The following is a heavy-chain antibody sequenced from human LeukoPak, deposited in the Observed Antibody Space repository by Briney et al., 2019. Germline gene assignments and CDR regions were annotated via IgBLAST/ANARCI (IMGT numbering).Heavy chain of an antibody. CDR1: GFTFSNYW. Sequence: PGGSLRLSCAASGFTFSNYWMQWVRQAPGKGLAWVSHINSDGSHTTYADSVKGRFTISRDNVKNTVYLHMNTLRAEDTAVYYCARDDVVSRTGLGDSWGRGTLVTVSA. CDR3: ARDDVVSRTGLGDS. CDR2: INSDGSHT. J-gene: IGHJ4*02. V-gene: IGHV3-74*01. D-gene: IGHD5/OR15-5a*01.